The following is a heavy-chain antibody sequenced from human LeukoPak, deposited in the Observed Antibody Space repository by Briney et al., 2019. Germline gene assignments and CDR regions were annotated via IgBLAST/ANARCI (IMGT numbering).Heavy chain of an antibody. J-gene: IGHJ4*02. CDR3: ARELRFYYFDY. Sequence: GGSLRLSCAASGFTFSSYEMNWVRQAPGKGLEWVSYISSSGSTIYYADSVKGRFTISRDNAKNSLYLQMNSLRAEDTAFYYCARELRFYYFDYWGQGTLVIVSS. CDR1: GFTFSSYE. CDR2: ISSSGSTI. D-gene: IGHD4-17*01. V-gene: IGHV3-48*03.